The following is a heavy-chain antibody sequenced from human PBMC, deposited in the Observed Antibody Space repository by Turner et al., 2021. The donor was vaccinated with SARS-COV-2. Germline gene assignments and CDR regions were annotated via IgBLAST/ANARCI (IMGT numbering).Heavy chain of an antibody. CDR2: ISSSSSYI. CDR1: GFTFSSYS. Sequence: EVQLVESGGGLVKPGGSLSLSCAASGFTFSSYSMNWVRQARGKGLELVSSISSSSSYIYYADSVKGRFTISRDNAKNSLYLQMNSLRAEDTAVYYCARWDNYYDSSGYYPDAFDIWGQGTMVTVSS. CDR3: ARWDNYYDSSGYYPDAFDI. D-gene: IGHD3-22*01. J-gene: IGHJ3*02. V-gene: IGHV3-21*01.